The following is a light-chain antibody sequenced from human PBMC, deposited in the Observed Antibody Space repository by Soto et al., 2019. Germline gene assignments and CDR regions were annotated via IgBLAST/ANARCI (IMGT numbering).Light chain of an antibody. J-gene: IGKJ5*01. CDR3: QHYSSSPT. CDR2: GAS. V-gene: IGKV3-20*01. Sequence: EIVMTQSPATLSLSPGGRSTLSCRASQSVTNSLAWYQQKPGQAPRFLISGASSRATGIPDTFSGSGSGTDFTLTISRLEPEDFAVYYCQHYSSSPTFGQGTRLEIK. CDR1: QSVTNS.